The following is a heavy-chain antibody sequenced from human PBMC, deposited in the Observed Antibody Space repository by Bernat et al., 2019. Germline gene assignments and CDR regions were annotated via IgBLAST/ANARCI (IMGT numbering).Heavy chain of an antibody. J-gene: IGHJ2*01. D-gene: IGHD1-26*01. V-gene: IGHV3-74*01. CDR3: ARDRGSGTSRGGYLDL. Sequence: EVQLVESGGGLVQPGGSLRLSCAASGFTFSSYWMHWVRQAPGKGLVWVSRINTDGSSITYADSVKGRFTISRDNAKNTVYLQMNSLRAEDTAVYYCARDRGSGTSRGGYLDLWGRGTLVTVSS. CDR1: GFTFSSYW. CDR2: INTDGSSI.